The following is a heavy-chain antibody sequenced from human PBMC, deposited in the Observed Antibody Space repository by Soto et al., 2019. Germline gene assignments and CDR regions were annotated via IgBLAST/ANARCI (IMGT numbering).Heavy chain of an antibody. V-gene: IGHV1-69*14. D-gene: IGHD4-17*01. CDR3: ARDLEAPNYGGGGMDV. CDR1: GGTFSSYA. Sequence: QVQLVQSGAEVKKPGSSVKVSCKASGGTFSSYAISWVRQAPGQGLEWMGGIIPIFGTANYAQKFQGRVTITADKPSSTACMEVSSSGSDDTAVYYCARDLEAPNYGGGGMDVWGQGTTVTVSS. CDR2: IIPIFGTA. J-gene: IGHJ6*02.